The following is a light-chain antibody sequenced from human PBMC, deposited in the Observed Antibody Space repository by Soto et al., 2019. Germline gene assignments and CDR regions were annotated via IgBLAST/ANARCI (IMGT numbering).Light chain of an antibody. CDR1: SSDIGSYNL. CDR2: EVS. Sequence: QSALTQPASVSGSPGQSITISCTGTSSDIGSYNLVSWYQQHPGKVPELIIYEVSKRPSGVSYRFSGSKSGYTSSLTITGLQAEDEAEYYCCSRAGSSTWVFGGGTKLTVL. V-gene: IGLV2-23*02. J-gene: IGLJ3*02. CDR3: CSRAGSSTWV.